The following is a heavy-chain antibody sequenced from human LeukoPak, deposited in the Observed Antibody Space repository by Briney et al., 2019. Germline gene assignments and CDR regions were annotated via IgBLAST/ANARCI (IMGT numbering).Heavy chain of an antibody. CDR1: GYSFTTYW. V-gene: IGHV5-51*01. CDR2: IYPGDSDT. D-gene: IGHD1-1*01. CDR3: ARRLRTTSTIVY. J-gene: IGHJ4*02. Sequence: GESLKISCKGSGYSFTTYWIGWVRQMPGKDLEWMGIIYPGDSDTRYSPSFQGQVTISADKSISAAYLQWSSLKASDTAMYYCARRLRTTSTIVYWGQGTLVTVSS.